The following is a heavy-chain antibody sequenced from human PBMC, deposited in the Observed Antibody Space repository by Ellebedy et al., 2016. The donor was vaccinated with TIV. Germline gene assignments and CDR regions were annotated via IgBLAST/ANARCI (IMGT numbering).Heavy chain of an antibody. D-gene: IGHD2-2*01. J-gene: IGHJ3*02. CDR3: AKQKSTAAGSTDI. CDR2: ISDSGDTT. CDR1: GFRFSSYA. Sequence: PGGSLRLSCPASGFRFSSYAMNWVRQAPGKGLEWVSGISDSGDTTYYPDSVKGRFTISRDNSKNTLYLQMNSLRVEDTAVYYCAKQKSTAAGSTDIWGQGAMVTVSS. V-gene: IGHV3-23*01.